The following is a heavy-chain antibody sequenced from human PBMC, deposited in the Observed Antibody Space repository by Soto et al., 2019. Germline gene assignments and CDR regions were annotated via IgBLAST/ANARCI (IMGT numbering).Heavy chain of an antibody. CDR1: GFSLSATGVG. CDR3: ARSGYSGYDSRGKYAFDI. J-gene: IGHJ3*02. V-gene: IGHV2-5*02. CDR2: IYWDDDR. Sequence: QITLKESGPTLVKPTQTLTLTCTFSGFSLSATGVGVGWIRQPPGKALEWLALIYWDDDRRYNPSLKPRLTIAKDTSKNQVVLTLTNMDPVDTATYYCARSGYSGYDSRGKYAFDIWGQGTMVTVSS. D-gene: IGHD5-12*01.